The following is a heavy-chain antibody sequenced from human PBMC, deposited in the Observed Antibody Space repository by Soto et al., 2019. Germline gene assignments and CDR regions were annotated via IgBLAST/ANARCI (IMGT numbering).Heavy chain of an antibody. CDR2: IIPIFGTA. D-gene: IGHD2-15*01. Sequence: SVKVSCKASGGTFSSYAISWVRQAPGQGLEWMGGIIPIFGTANYAQKFQGRVTITADESTSTAYMELSSLRSEDTAVYYCARLIVVVVAATFDYWGQGTLVTVSS. CDR1: GGTFSSYA. CDR3: ARLIVVVVAATFDY. V-gene: IGHV1-69*13. J-gene: IGHJ4*02.